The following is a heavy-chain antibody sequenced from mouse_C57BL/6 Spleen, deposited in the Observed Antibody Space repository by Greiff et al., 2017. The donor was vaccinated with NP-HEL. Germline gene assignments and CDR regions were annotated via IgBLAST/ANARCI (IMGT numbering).Heavy chain of an antibody. Sequence: EVQLQESGGGLVQPGGSLSLSCAASGFTFTDYYMSWVRQPPGKALEWLGFIRNKANGYTTEYSASVKGRFTISRDNSQSILYLQMNALRAEDSATYYCARYGGDFDYWGQGTILTVSS. V-gene: IGHV7-3*01. CDR3: ARYGGDFDY. CDR1: GFTFTDYY. J-gene: IGHJ2*01. CDR2: IRNKANGYTT.